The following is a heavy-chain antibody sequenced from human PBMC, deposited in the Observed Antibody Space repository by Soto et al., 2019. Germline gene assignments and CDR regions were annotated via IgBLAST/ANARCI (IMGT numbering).Heavy chain of an antibody. Sequence: GSLRLCSVASGFTVGDSPMSWFCQSPGGGMEWVIFIRSKAYGATTEYAAAVKGRFTTSRDDYKSISYLQMNSLKSEETAVYYCDSDLTSCDNNDFYGMDSWGQGTTLTVSS. CDR2: IRSKAYGATT. CDR3: DSDLTSCDNNDFYGMDS. V-gene: IGHV3-49*03. D-gene: IGHD1-1*01. J-gene: IGHJ6*01. CDR1: GFTVGDSP.